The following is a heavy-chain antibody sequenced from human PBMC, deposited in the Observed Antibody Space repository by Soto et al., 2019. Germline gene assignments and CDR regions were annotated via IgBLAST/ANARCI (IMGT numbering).Heavy chain of an antibody. CDR3: ARVPVNWKYDRYYYYYMDV. Sequence: SETLSLTCTVSGGTISSYYWSWIRQPPGKGLEWIGYIYYSGSTNYNPSLKSRVTMTTDTSTSTAYMELRSLRSDDTAVYYCARVPVNWKYDRYYYYYMDVWGKGTTVTVSS. D-gene: IGHD1-7*01. CDR2: IYYSGST. CDR1: GGTISSYY. V-gene: IGHV4-59*01. J-gene: IGHJ6*03.